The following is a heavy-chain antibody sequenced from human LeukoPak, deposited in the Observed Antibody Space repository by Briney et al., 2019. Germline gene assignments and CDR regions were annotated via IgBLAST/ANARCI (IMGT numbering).Heavy chain of an antibody. D-gene: IGHD6-13*01. Sequence: QSGGSLRLSCAASGFTFSHYGMHWVRQAPGKGLEWVAVIQNDASTKNYVDSVKGRFTISRDNSKNTLFLQMNSLRAEDTAVYYCARGVEGSWFGFDYWGQGTLVTVSS. CDR3: ARGVEGSWFGFDY. V-gene: IGHV3-33*05. J-gene: IGHJ4*02. CDR2: IQNDASTK. CDR1: GFTFSHYG.